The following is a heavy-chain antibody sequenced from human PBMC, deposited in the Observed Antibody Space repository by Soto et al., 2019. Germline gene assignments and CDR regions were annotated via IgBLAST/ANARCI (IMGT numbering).Heavy chain of an antibody. Sequence: QVQLQESGPGLVKPSQTLSLTCTVSGGSISSGDYYWSWIRQPPGKGLEWIGYIYYSGSTYYNPSLKSRVTTSVDTSKTQFSLKLSSVTAADTAVYYCAGIQSKRLSGLDPWGQGTLVTVSS. CDR2: IYYSGST. CDR3: AGIQSKRLSGLDP. D-gene: IGHD5-18*01. J-gene: IGHJ5*02. CDR1: GGSISSGDYY. V-gene: IGHV4-30-4*01.